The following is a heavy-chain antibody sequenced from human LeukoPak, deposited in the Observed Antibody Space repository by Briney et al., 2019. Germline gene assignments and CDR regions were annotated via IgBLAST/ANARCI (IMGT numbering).Heavy chain of an antibody. V-gene: IGHV3-23*01. J-gene: IGHJ4*02. CDR3: AKVLLRYFDWLLLGPLDY. Sequence: GGSLRLPCTASGFTFSSYAMSWVRQAPGKGLEWVSAISGSGGSTYYADSVKGRFTISRDNSKNTLYLQMNSLRAEDTAVYYCAKVLLRYFDWLLLGPLDYWGQGTLVTVSS. CDR1: GFTFSSYA. D-gene: IGHD3-9*01. CDR2: ISGSGGST.